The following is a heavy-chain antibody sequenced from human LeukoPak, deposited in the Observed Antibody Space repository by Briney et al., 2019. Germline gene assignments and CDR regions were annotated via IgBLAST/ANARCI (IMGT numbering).Heavy chain of an antibody. CDR2: IYYSGST. Sequence: SETLSLTCTGSGGSISSSSYYWGWIRQPPGKGLEWIGSIYYSGSTYYNPSLKSRVTISVDTSKNQFSLKLSSVTAADTAVYYCARVLRYSRGSDYFDYWGQGTLVTVSS. V-gene: IGHV4-39*07. J-gene: IGHJ4*02. D-gene: IGHD6-13*01. CDR3: ARVLRYSRGSDYFDY. CDR1: GGSISSSSYY.